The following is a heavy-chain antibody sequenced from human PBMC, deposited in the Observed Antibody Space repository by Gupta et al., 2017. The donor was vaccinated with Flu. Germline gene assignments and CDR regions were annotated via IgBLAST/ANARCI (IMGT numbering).Heavy chain of an antibody. J-gene: IGHJ4*02. D-gene: IGHD3-22*01. V-gene: IGHV3-21*01. CDR3: ARRYYDTRGYPFDY. Sequence: RQAPGKGLEWVSSISSDSAFIYYADSVKDRFTISRDNAENSLYLQMSSLRAEDTAVYYCARRYYDTRGYPFDYWGQGTLVTVSS. CDR2: ISSDSAFI.